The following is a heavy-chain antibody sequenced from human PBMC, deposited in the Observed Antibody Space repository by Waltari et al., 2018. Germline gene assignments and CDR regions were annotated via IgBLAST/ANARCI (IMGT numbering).Heavy chain of an antibody. CDR1: GFTFSSYE. CDR3: ARGHVLLWFGELSYFDY. Sequence: EVQLVESGGGLVQPGGSLRLSCAASGFTFSSYEMHWVRQAPGKGLEWVSYISSSGSTIYYADSVKGRFTISRDNAKNSLYLQMNSLRAEDTAVYYCARGHVLLWFGELSYFDYWGQGTLVTVSS. CDR2: ISSSGSTI. J-gene: IGHJ4*02. D-gene: IGHD3-10*01. V-gene: IGHV3-48*03.